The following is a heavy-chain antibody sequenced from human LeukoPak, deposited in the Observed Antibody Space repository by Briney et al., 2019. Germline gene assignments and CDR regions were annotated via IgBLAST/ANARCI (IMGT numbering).Heavy chain of an antibody. D-gene: IGHD6-19*01. Sequence: SQTHSLTCAISGDSLSRNNAAWNWIRQSPSRGLEWLGRTYYRSKWYNDYAESVKSRITINPDTSKNQFSLQLNSVTPGDTAVYYCARAIAVAKTWDYWGQGTLVTVSS. CDR1: GDSLSRNNAA. CDR3: ARAIAVAKTWDY. CDR2: TYYRSKWYN. V-gene: IGHV6-1*01. J-gene: IGHJ4*02.